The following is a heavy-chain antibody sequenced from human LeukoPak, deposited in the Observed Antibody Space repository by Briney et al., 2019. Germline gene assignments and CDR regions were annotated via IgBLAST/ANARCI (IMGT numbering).Heavy chain of an antibody. CDR3: AKALYGGHDY. Sequence: GGSLRLSCAASGFTFSTYAMSWVRQAPGKGLECVSALSGNGNTIYYADSVKGRFTISGDNSKNTLSLQMNSLRAEDTAVYYCAKALYGGHDYWGQGTLVTVSS. J-gene: IGHJ4*02. CDR1: GFTFSTYA. CDR2: LSGNGNTI. D-gene: IGHD4-23*01. V-gene: IGHV3-23*01.